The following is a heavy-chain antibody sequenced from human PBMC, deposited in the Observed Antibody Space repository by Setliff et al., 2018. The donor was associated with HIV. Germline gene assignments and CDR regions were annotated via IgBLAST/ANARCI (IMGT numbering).Heavy chain of an antibody. V-gene: IGHV1-69*10. CDR3: ARFGVGLGSFDY. D-gene: IGHD1-26*01. CDR2: FISVRGVT. Sequence: GASVKVSCKTSGGTPRGYAISWVRQAPGQGLEWMGGFISVRGVTHHAQKFQGRVTITTDESTSTAYMELSSLRSEDTAVYYCARFGVGLGSFDYWGQGTQVTVSS. CDR1: GGTPRGYA. J-gene: IGHJ4*02.